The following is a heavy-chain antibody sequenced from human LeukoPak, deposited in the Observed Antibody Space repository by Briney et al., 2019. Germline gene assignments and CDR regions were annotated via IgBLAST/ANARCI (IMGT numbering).Heavy chain of an antibody. V-gene: IGHV4-39*01. CDR1: GGSISSSSYY. D-gene: IGHD2-21*02. J-gene: IGHJ4*02. CDR3: ATNRGYCGGDCYPFV. Sequence: PSETLSLTCTVSGGSISSSSYYWGWIRQPPGKGLEWIGSIYYSGSTYYNPSLKSRVTISVDTSENQFSLKLSSVTAADTAVYYCATNRGYCGGDCYPFVWGQGTLVTVSS. CDR2: IYYSGST.